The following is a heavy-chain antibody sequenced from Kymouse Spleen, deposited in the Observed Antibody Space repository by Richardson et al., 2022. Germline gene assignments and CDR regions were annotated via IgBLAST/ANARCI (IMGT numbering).Heavy chain of an antibody. Sequence: QVQLQESGPGLVKPSQTLSLTCTVSGGSISSGGYYWSWIRQHPGKGLEWIGYIYYSGSTYYNPSLKSRVTISVDTSKNQFSLKLSSVTAADTAVYYCARDYGSGSYYNVNYYYYGMDVWGQGTTVTVSS. CDR2: IYYSGST. CDR3: ARDYGSGSYYNVNYYYYGMDV. V-gene: IGHV4-31*03. CDR1: GGSISSGGYY. D-gene: IGHD3-10*01. J-gene: IGHJ6*02.